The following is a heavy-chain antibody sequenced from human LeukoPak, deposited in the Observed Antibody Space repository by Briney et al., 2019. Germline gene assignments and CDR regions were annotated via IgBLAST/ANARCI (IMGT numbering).Heavy chain of an antibody. Sequence: GASVKVSCMASGYTFTRYYMHWVRQAPGQGLEWMGWISPQSGGTNYAQKFQGRVTMTRDTSISTAYMELSRLRSDDTAVYYCARVIGFGELSLGYWGQGTLVTVSS. V-gene: IGHV1-2*02. D-gene: IGHD3-10*01. CDR1: GYTFTRYY. CDR2: ISPQSGGT. CDR3: ARVIGFGELSLGY. J-gene: IGHJ4*02.